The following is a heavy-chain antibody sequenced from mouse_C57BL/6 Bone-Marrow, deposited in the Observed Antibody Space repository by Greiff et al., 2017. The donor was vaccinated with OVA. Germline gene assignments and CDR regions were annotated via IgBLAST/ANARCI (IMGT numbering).Heavy chain of an antibody. V-gene: IGHV3-6*01. CDR3: ARGFHWYFDV. Sequence: DVKLQESGPGLVKPSQSLSLTCSVTGYSITSGYYWNWIRQFTGNKLEWMGYISYDGSNNYNPSLKNRISITRDTSKNQFFLKLNSVTTEDTATYYCARGFHWYFDVWGTGTTVTVSS. J-gene: IGHJ1*03. CDR2: ISYDGSN. CDR1: GYSITSGYY.